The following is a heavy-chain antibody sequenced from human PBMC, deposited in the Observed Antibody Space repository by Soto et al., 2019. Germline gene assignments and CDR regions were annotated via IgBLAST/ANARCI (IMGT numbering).Heavy chain of an antibody. CDR2: ISYDGSNK. CDR3: AKVSRGDSGCDY. CDR1: GFTFSSYG. J-gene: IGHJ4*02. Sequence: QVQLVESGGGVVQPGRSLRLSCAASGFTFSSYGMHCVRQAPGKGLEWVAVISYDGSNKYYADSVKGRFTISRDNSKHTLYLQMNSLRAEDTAVYYCAKVSRGDSGCDYWGQGSLVTVSS. D-gene: IGHD3-16*01. V-gene: IGHV3-30*18.